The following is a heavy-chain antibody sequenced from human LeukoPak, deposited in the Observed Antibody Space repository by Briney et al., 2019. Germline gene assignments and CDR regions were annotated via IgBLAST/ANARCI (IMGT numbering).Heavy chain of an antibody. CDR3: AVSNWMDP. J-gene: IGHJ5*02. V-gene: IGHV3-74*01. Sequence: GGSLRLSCAASGFTFSSYAMSWVRQAPGKGLEWVSCISFDGSDATYADSVKGRFTISRDNAKNTLHLQMDSLTVEVTAVYYCAVSNWMDPWGQGTLVTVSS. CDR2: ISFDGSDA. CDR1: GFTFSSYA.